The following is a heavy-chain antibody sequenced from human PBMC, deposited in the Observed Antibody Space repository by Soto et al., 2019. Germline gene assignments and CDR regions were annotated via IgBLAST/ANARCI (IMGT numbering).Heavy chain of an antibody. J-gene: IGHJ4*02. Sequence: GNASETLSLTCTVSGGSISNHYWSWIRQPPGKGLEWIGYIYYNGNTNYNPSLKSRVTMSVDTSKNQISLKLSSVTVADTAVYYCARANWYSEYWGQGTLVTVSS. CDR2: IYYNGNT. CDR3: ARANWYSEY. D-gene: IGHD7-27*01. CDR1: GGSISNHY. V-gene: IGHV4-59*11.